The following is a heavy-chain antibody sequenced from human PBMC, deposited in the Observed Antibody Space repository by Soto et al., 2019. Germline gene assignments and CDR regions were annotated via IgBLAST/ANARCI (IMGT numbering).Heavy chain of an antibody. J-gene: IGHJ5*02. CDR2: IYYSGST. CDR3: ARGKEAFWFDP. CDR1: GGSVSSGSYY. V-gene: IGHV4-61*01. Sequence: PSETLSLTCTVSGGSVSSGSYYWSWIRQPPGKGLEWIGYIYYSGSTNYNPSLKSRVTISVDTSKNQFSLKLSSVTAADTAVYYCARGKEAFWFDPWGQGTLVTVSS.